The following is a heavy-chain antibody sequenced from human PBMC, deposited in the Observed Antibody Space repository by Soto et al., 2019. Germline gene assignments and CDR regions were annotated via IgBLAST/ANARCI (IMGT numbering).Heavy chain of an antibody. Sequence: EVQLLESGGGLVQPGGSLRLSCAASGFTFSNYAMSWVRQAPGMGLEWVSGISGPGDNTYNADSVKGRFTISRDNSRNTLYLQVNSLRAEDTAVYYCAKDGVAYXGLWDYFDHWGQGTLVTVSS. J-gene: IGHJ4*02. V-gene: IGHV3-23*01. D-gene: IGHD3-10*01. CDR3: AKDGVAYXGLWDYFDH. CDR1: GFTFSNYA. CDR2: ISGPGDNT.